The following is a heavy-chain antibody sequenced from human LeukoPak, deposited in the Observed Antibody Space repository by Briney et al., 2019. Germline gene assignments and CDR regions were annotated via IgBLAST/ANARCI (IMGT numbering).Heavy chain of an antibody. V-gene: IGHV5-51*01. CDR3: ASPVYSSGWYGKDPHEEYSFDY. D-gene: IGHD6-19*01. Sequence: GESLKISCKGSGYSFTSYWIGCVRQMPGKGLEWMGIIYPGDSDTGYSPSFHGQVTISADKSISTAYLQWSSLKASDTAMYYCASPVYSSGWYGKDPHEEYSFDYWAQGTLVTVSS. CDR1: GYSFTSYW. J-gene: IGHJ4*02. CDR2: IYPGDSDT.